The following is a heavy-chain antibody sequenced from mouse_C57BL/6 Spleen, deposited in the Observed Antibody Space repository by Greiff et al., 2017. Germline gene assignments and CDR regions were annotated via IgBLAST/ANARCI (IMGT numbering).Heavy chain of an antibody. CDR1: GYTFTSYG. CDR3: ARGDDGYLWFAY. D-gene: IGHD2-3*01. J-gene: IGHJ3*01. Sequence: QVQLQQSGAELARPGASVKLSCKASGYTFTSYGISWVKQRTGQGLEWIGEIYPRSGNTYYNEKFKGKATLTADKSSSTAYMELRSLTSEDSAVYFCARGDDGYLWFAYWGQGTLVTVSA. V-gene: IGHV1-81*01. CDR2: IYPRSGNT.